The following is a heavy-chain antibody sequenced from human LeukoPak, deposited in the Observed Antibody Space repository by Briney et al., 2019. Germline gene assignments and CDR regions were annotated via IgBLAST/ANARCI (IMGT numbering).Heavy chain of an antibody. Sequence: PSETLSLTCAVYGGSFSGYYWSLIRLPPGKGLEWIGEINHSGSTNYNPSLKSRVTISVDTSKNQFSLKLSSVTAADTAVYYCARGAAVAGTSRLFDYWGQGTLVTVSS. V-gene: IGHV4-34*01. J-gene: IGHJ4*02. CDR1: GGSFSGYY. CDR3: ARGAAVAGTSRLFDY. CDR2: INHSGST. D-gene: IGHD6-19*01.